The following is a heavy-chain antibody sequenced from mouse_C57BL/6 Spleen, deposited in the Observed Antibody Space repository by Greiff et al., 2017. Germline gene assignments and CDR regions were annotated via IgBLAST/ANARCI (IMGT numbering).Heavy chain of an antibody. CDR3: ARSGLGRGWYFDV. Sequence: VQLQQSGAELVRPGSSVKLSCKASGYTFTSYWMHWVKQRPIQGLEWIGNIDPSDSETHYNQKVKDKATLTVDKSSSTAYMQLSSLTSDDSAVYYWARSGLGRGWYFDVWGTGTTVTVSS. CDR2: IDPSDSET. V-gene: IGHV1-52*01. J-gene: IGHJ1*03. D-gene: IGHD4-1*01. CDR1: GYTFTSYW.